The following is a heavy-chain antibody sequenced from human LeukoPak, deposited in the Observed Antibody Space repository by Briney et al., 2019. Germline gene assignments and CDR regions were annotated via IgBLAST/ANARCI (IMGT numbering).Heavy chain of an antibody. D-gene: IGHD2-8*02. CDR3: ARDTGGQYIFDF. Sequence: KASETLSLTCTVSGGSIGSGGHYWSWIRQHPGKGLEWIGYIYNSRRSYYKPSLHSRVTMSLDTYKSQFSLSLTSLTAADTAVYYCARDTGGQYIFDFWGQGTLFSLSS. J-gene: IGHJ4*02. CDR2: IYNSRRS. CDR1: GGSIGSGGHY. V-gene: IGHV4-31*03.